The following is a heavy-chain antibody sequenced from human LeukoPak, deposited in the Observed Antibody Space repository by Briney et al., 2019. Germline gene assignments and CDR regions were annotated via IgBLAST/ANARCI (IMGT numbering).Heavy chain of an antibody. J-gene: IGHJ4*02. V-gene: IGHV3-23*01. Sequence: RAPGXXXGWVSGISGSGGSTDYADSVKGRFTISRDNSNNTLYLQMNSLRAEDTAVYYCAKWSSGSPGDYWGQGTLVTVSS. D-gene: IGHD1-26*01. CDR3: AKWSSGSPGDY. CDR2: ISGSGGST.